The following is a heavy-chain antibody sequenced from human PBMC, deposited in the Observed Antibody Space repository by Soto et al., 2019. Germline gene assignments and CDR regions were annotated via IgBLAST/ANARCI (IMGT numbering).Heavy chain of an antibody. V-gene: IGHV3-23*01. CDR1: GFTFSSYA. J-gene: IGHJ4*02. D-gene: IGHD6-13*01. CDR3: ARRSSSWYFDY. Sequence: EVQLLESGGGLVQPGGSLRLSCAASGFTFSSYAMNWVRQAPGKGLEWVSVISGSDGSTYYADSVKGRFTISRDNSKNTLNLPMNSLRAEETAVYYCARRSSSWYFDYWGQGTLVTVSS. CDR2: ISGSDGST.